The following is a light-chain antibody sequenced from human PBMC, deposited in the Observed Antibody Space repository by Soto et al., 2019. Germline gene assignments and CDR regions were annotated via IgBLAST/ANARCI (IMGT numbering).Light chain of an antibody. J-gene: IGKJ5*01. CDR1: QSVASGH. Sequence: DIVLTQAQATLSLSPGETATHCYSPSQSVASGHLAWYQQTPGQAPRLLVRDASSRATGIPDRFSGSAPGTDFTLTITRLEPEDSAVYFCQQYTGPPTTFGQGTRLEIK. CDR2: DAS. CDR3: QQYTGPPTT. V-gene: IGKV3-20*01.